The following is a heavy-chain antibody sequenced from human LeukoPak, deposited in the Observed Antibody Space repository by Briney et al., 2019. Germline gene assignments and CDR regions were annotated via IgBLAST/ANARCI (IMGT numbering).Heavy chain of an antibody. CDR1: GGSISSGSYY. CDR3: ARRHDYGGNKAFDI. J-gene: IGHJ3*02. Sequence: SETLSLTCTVSGGSISSGSYYWSWIRQPAGKGLEWIGRIYTSGSTNYNPSLKSRVTISADTSKNQFSLKLSSVTAADTAVYYCARRHDYGGNKAFDIWGQGTMVTVSS. V-gene: IGHV4-61*02. CDR2: IYTSGST. D-gene: IGHD4-23*01.